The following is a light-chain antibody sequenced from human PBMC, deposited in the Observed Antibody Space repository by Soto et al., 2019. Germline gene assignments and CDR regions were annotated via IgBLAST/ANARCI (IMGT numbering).Light chain of an antibody. Sequence: EIVLTQSPGTLSLSPGESATLSCRASQSVNSRLAWYHHKPGEAPRLLISDASIRAAGIPDRSSGSGSGTDFTLTISRLEPEDFALYYCQQYVVGSLLSFGRGTRLEIK. CDR3: QQYVVGSLLS. CDR1: QSVNSR. CDR2: DAS. V-gene: IGKV3-20*01. J-gene: IGKJ5*01.